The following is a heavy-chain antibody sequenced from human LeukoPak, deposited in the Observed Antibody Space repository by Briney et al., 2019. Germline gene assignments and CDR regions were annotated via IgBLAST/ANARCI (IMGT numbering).Heavy chain of an antibody. CDR2: ITSDGRST. CDR3: ARDEPQLGIDY. D-gene: IGHD3-10*01. CDR1: GCTFSSYW. J-gene: IGHJ4*02. Sequence: GGSLRLSCAASGCTFSSYWMHWVRQVPGKGLLWVSHITSDGRSTSYADSVKGRFTISRDNAKNTLYLQMNSLRAEDTAVYYCARDEPQLGIDYWGQGILVTVSS. V-gene: IGHV3-74*01.